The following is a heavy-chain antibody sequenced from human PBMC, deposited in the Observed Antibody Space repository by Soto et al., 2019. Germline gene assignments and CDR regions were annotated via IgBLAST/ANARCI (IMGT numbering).Heavy chain of an antibody. CDR1: GGSISSGGNY. V-gene: IGHV4-31*03. CDR2: IYYSGST. CDR3: ARGSGMAQDY. Sequence: SETLSLTCTVSGGSISSGGNYWNWIRQHPGKGLEWIGYIYYSGSTYYNPSLKSRVTISADTSKNQFSLKLNSVTAADTAVYYCARGSGMAQDYWAQRTLVTVSS. J-gene: IGHJ4*02. D-gene: IGHD5-12*01.